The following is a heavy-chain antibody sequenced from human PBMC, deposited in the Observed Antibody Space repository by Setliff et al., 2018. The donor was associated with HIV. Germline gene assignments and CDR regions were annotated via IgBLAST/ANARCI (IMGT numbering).Heavy chain of an antibody. V-gene: IGHV4-59*11. CDR1: GGSISTHY. Sequence: PSETLSLTCTVSGGSISTHYWNWIRPPPGKGLEWIGNIYNSGSTKYNPALKSRVTLSVDTSKNQFSLKMSSVTAADTAVYYCARGSYYDSSGHTLVDFQHWGQGTLVTVS. CDR3: ARGSYYDSSGHTLVDFQH. J-gene: IGHJ1*01. D-gene: IGHD3-22*01. CDR2: IYNSGST.